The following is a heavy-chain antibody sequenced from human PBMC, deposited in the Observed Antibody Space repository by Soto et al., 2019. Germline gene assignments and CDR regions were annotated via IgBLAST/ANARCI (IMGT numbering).Heavy chain of an antibody. Sequence: QITLKESGPTLVKPTQTLTLTCTFSGLSLRTTGVGVGWVSQPPGKALEWLALLYWDDDKRYSPSLKSRLTITKDTSEKQVVLTMTNMDTVDTATYYCVQSRCSGDCLQIDSSHSYYGLDVWVQGTTVTVSS. CDR2: LYWDDDK. CDR1: GLSLRTTGVG. CDR3: VQSRCSGDCLQIDSSHSYYGLDV. D-gene: IGHD2-21*02. V-gene: IGHV2-5*02. J-gene: IGHJ6*02.